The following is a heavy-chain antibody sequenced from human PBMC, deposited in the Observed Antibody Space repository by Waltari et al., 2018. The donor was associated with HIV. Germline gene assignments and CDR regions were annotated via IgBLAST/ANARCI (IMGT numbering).Heavy chain of an antibody. Sequence: QVQLVQSGAEVKKPGASVKVSCKASGYTFTGYYMHWVRQAPGHGLEWMGWINPNRGGTNYAQKFQGRVTMTRDTSISTAYMGLSRLRSDDTAVYYCASPGGVTAIPFDYWGQGTLVTVSS. CDR1: GYTFTGYY. D-gene: IGHD2-21*02. CDR2: INPNRGGT. V-gene: IGHV1-2*02. CDR3: ASPGGVTAIPFDY. J-gene: IGHJ4*02.